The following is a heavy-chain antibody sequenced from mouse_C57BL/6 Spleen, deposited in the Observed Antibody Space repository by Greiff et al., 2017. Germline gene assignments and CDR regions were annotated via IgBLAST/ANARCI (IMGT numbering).Heavy chain of an antibody. V-gene: IGHV1-4*01. D-gene: IGHD1-1*01. Sequence: VQLQQSGAELARPGASVKMSCKASGYTFTSYTMHWVKQRPGQGLEWIGYINPSSGYTKYNQKFKDKATLTADKSSSTAYMQLSSLTSEDSAVYYWARGYCSSSPGFADWGQGTLVTVSA. J-gene: IGHJ3*01. CDR3: ARGYCSSSPGFAD. CDR1: GYTFTSYT. CDR2: INPSSGYT.